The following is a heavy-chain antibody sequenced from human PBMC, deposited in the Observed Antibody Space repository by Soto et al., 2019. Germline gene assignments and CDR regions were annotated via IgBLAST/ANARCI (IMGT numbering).Heavy chain of an antibody. V-gene: IGHV3-74*01. CDR1: GFTFTNYW. CDR3: ARDSNIGFDP. Sequence: GGSLRLSCAASGFTFTNYWMHWVRQAPGKGLVWVSHINSDGSSTSYADSVKGRFTISRDNAKNTLYLQMNSLRAEDTAVYYCARDSNIGFDPWGQGTLVTVSS. J-gene: IGHJ5*02. CDR2: INSDGSST. D-gene: IGHD5-12*01.